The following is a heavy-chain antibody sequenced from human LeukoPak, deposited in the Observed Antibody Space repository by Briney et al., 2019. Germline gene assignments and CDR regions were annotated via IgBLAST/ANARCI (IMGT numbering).Heavy chain of an antibody. Sequence: ASVKVSCKASGYTFTGYYMHWVRQAPGQGLEWMGRIIPILGFSNYAQKFQGRVTITADKSTSTAYMELSSVRSEDTAVYYCARGRSPYYDSSGYNFDYWGQGTLVTVSS. CDR3: ARGRSPYYDSSGYNFDY. J-gene: IGHJ4*02. D-gene: IGHD3-22*01. CDR2: IIPILGFS. V-gene: IGHV1-69*02. CDR1: GYTFTGYY.